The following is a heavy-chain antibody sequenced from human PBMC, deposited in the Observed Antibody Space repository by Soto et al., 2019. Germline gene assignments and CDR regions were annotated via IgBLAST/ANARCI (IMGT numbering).Heavy chain of an antibody. V-gene: IGHV1-18*01. Sequence: QVQLVQSGAEVPKPGASVKVSCKASGYTFTSYGISWVRQAPGQGLAWMGWISAYNGNTHYAQKPQGRATMTTDTPTSTAYMELGSLRSDDTAGYYCARNRALELGDYWGQGTLVNVAS. CDR3: ARNRALELGDY. CDR2: ISAYNGNT. J-gene: IGHJ4*02. CDR1: GYTFTSYG. D-gene: IGHD1-26*01.